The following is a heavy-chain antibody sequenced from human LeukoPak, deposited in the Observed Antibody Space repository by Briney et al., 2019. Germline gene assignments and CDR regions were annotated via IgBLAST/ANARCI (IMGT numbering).Heavy chain of an antibody. J-gene: IGHJ1*01. Sequence: SQTLSLTCAISGDSVSSNSAAWNWLRQSPSRGLEWLGRTYYRSKWYNDYAVSVKSRITINPDTSKNQFSLQLNSVTPEDTAVYYCARIPRDCSGGSCELASGYFQHWGQGTLVTVSS. D-gene: IGHD2-15*01. CDR2: TYYRSKWYN. CDR1: GDSVSSNSAA. CDR3: ARIPRDCSGGSCELASGYFQH. V-gene: IGHV6-1*01.